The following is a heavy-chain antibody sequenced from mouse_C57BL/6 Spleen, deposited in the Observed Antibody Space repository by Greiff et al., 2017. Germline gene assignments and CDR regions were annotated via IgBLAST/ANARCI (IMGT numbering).Heavy chain of an antibody. J-gene: IGHJ4*01. CDR1: GFSLTSYA. V-gene: IGHV2-9-1*01. Sequence: QVQLKESGPGLVTPSQSLSITCTVSGFSLTSYAISWVRQPPGKGLEWLGVIWTGGGTNYNSALKSRLSISKDNSKGQVFLKMSSLQPDDTARYSCASNPRPLDYSMDYWGQGTSVTVSS. CDR2: IWTGGGT. CDR3: ASNPRPLDYSMDY.